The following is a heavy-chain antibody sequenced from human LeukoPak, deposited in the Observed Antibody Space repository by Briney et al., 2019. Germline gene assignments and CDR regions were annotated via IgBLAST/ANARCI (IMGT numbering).Heavy chain of an antibody. Sequence: GASVKVSCKVSGYTFTSYAISWVRQAPGQGLEWMGGITPIFGTANYAQKFQGRVTITAVESMSTAYMELSSLRSEDTAVYYCARGWLAETTVVTPYNYWGQGTLVTVSS. CDR1: GYTFTSYA. J-gene: IGHJ4*02. CDR2: ITPIFGTA. CDR3: ARGWLAETTVVTPYNY. V-gene: IGHV1-69*13. D-gene: IGHD4-23*01.